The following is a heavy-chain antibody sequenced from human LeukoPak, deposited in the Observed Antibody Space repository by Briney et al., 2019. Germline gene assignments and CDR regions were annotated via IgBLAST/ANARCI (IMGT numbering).Heavy chain of an antibody. V-gene: IGHV3-11*01. CDR2: ISSSGSTI. CDR3: ARDVGSNDLDY. J-gene: IGHJ4*02. CDR1: GFTFSDYY. D-gene: IGHD1-26*01. Sequence: GGSLRLSCAASGFTFSDYYMSWIRQAPGKGLEGVSYISSSGSTIYYADSVKGRFTISRDNAKNSLYLQMNSLRAEDTAAYYWARDVGSNDLDYWGQGTLVTVSS.